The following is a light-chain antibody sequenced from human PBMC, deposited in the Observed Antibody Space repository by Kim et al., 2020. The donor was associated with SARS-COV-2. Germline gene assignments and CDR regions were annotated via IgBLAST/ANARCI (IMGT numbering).Light chain of an antibody. CDR2: QDS. Sequence: SYELTQPPSVSVSPGQTASITCSGDKLGDKYACWYQQKPGQSPVLVIYQDSKRPSGIPERFSGSNSGNTATLTISGTQALGEADYYCQAWDSRTPLVFGG. CDR3: QAWDSRTPLV. CDR1: KLGDKY. V-gene: IGLV3-1*01. J-gene: IGLJ2*01.